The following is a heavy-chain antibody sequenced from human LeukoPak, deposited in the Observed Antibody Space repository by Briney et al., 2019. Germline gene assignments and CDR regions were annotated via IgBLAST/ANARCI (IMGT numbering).Heavy chain of an antibody. J-gene: IGHJ4*02. CDR1: GFIVNSNY. CDR2: ISSSSSTI. D-gene: IGHD3-10*01. CDR3: ARDGLDGSGIHRPFFDY. Sequence: PGGSLRLSCAASGFIVNSNYMNWVRQAPGKGLEWVSYISSSSSTIYYADSVKGRFTISRDNAKNSLYLQMNSLRAEDTAVYYCARDGLDGSGIHRPFFDYWGQGTLVTVSS. V-gene: IGHV3-48*01.